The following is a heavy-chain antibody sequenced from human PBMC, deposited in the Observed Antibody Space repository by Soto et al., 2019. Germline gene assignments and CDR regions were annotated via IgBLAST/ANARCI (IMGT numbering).Heavy chain of an antibody. D-gene: IGHD5-12*01. J-gene: IGHJ4*02. Sequence: GGSLRLSCAASGFTFTSYSMNWVRQAPGKGLEWVSYICGSGNTIYYADSVKGRFTISRDNAKNSLYLQVNSLRDEDTAVYYCVRGSTDGYNYGDYWGQGTLVTVSS. CDR3: VRGSTDGYNYGDY. V-gene: IGHV3-48*02. CDR1: GFTFTSYS. CDR2: ICGSGNTI.